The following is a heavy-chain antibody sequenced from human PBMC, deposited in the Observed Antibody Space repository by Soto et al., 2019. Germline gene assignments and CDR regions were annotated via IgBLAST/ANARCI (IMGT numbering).Heavy chain of an antibody. Sequence: QVQLQESGPGLVKPSETLSLTCTVSGGSISSYYWSWIRQPPGKGLEWIGYIYYSGSTNYNPSLKSRGTISVDTSKNQFSLKLSSVTAADTAVYYCARAPGAYYDILTGYYSPSAAFDIWGQGTMVTVSS. CDR1: GGSISSYY. CDR3: ARAPGAYYDILTGYYSPSAAFDI. CDR2: IYYSGST. D-gene: IGHD3-9*01. J-gene: IGHJ3*02. V-gene: IGHV4-59*01.